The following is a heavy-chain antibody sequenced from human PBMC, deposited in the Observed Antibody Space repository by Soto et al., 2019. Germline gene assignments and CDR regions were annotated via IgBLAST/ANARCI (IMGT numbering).Heavy chain of an antibody. CDR3: ARGVVVYDSSGYYPRHYYSGMDV. CDR2: IDHSGST. J-gene: IGHJ6*02. CDR1: SGSISSGDYF. D-gene: IGHD3-22*01. V-gene: IGHV4-30-2*01. Sequence: TLSLSCAAFSGSISSGDYFWNCIRQPPGKGLEWIRYIDHSGSTYYNPSLKSRVTISVDRSKNQFSLKLSSVTAADTAAYLCARGVVVYDSSGYYPRHYYSGMDVWGQGSTVSVSS.